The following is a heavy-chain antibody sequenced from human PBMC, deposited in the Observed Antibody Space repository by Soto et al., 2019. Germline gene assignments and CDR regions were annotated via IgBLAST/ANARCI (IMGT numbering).Heavy chain of an antibody. J-gene: IGHJ6*02. D-gene: IGHD1-26*01. CDR1: GFTFSRYW. Sequence: GGSLRLSCAASGFTFSRYWRHWVRQAPGKGLEWVSRINNDGSSTIYADSVKGRSTISRDNAKNTLYLQMNRLRAEDTAVYYCARDQTGAPGMDVWGQGTTVTVSS. CDR2: INNDGSST. V-gene: IGHV3-74*01. CDR3: ARDQTGAPGMDV.